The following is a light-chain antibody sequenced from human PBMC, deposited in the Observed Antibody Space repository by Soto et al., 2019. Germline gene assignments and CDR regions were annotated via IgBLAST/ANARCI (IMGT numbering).Light chain of an antibody. CDR2: EVN. V-gene: IGLV2-14*01. J-gene: IGLJ1*01. Sequence: QSVLTQPASVSGSPGQSITISCTGTSSDVGGYNYVSWYQQHPGKAPKLIIYEVNNRPSGVPDRFSGSKSGNTASLTISGLQAEDDAEYYCSLYTTDSTDVFGTGTKVTVL. CDR3: SLYTTDSTDV. CDR1: SSDVGGYNY.